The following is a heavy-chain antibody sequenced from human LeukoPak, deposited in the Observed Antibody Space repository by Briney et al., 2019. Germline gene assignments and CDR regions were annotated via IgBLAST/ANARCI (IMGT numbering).Heavy chain of an antibody. V-gene: IGHV3-64*01. CDR2: ISSNGGST. J-gene: IGHJ4*02. D-gene: IGHD3-10*01. Sequence: GGPLTLPCAVSGFPFSVSVMHWVRQAPGKGLEYVSVISSNGGSTRYAHPVKGRFTISRDNSKNTLYLQMGSLRAEDMAVYYCARDLSGGGLDYWGQGTLVTVSS. CDR1: GFPFSVSV. CDR3: ARDLSGGGLDY.